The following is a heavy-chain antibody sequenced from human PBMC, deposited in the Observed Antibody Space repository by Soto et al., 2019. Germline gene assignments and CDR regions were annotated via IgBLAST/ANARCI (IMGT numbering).Heavy chain of an antibody. CDR1: GGSFSGYY. J-gene: IGHJ6*02. V-gene: IGHV4-34*01. D-gene: IGHD5-12*01. Sequence: SETLSLTCAVYGGSFSGYYWSWIRQPPGKGLEWIGEINHSGSTNYNPSLKSRVTISVDTSKNQFSLKLSSVTAADTAVYYCARGRVLYGGYEHRRYYYYYYGMDVWGQGTTVTVSS. CDR2: INHSGST. CDR3: ARGRVLYGGYEHRRYYYYYYGMDV.